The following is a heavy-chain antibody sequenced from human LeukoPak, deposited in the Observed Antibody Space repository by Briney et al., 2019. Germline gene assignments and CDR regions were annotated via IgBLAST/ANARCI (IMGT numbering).Heavy chain of an antibody. Sequence: ASVKVSCKASGGTFSSYAISWVRQAPGQGLEWMGGIIHIFGTANYAQKFQGRVTITTDESTSTAYMELSSLRSEDTAVYYCARDSGEVVVVPAAPFDPWGQGTLVTVSS. CDR2: IIHIFGTA. CDR3: ARDSGEVVVVPAAPFDP. D-gene: IGHD2-2*01. J-gene: IGHJ5*02. V-gene: IGHV1-69*05. CDR1: GGTFSSYA.